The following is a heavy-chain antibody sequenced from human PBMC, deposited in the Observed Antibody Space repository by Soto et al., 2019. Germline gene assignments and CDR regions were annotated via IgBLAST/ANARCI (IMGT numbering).Heavy chain of an antibody. J-gene: IGHJ3*02. CDR1: GFNFRSYG. V-gene: IGHV3-33*01. CDR3: ARNSGEYEVFDI. Sequence: QVQLVESGGGVVHPGGSLTLSCAASGFNFRSYGMHWVRQAPGKGLEWLAVIWDDGRTTYYADSVKGRFTISRDNPKNTLSLQMNSLRVDDTAMFYCARNSGEYEVFDIWGQGTLVSVSS. CDR2: IWDDGRTT. D-gene: IGHD4-17*01.